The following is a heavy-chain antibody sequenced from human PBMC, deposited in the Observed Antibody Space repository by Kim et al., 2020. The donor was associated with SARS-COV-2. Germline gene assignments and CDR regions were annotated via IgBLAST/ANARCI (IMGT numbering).Heavy chain of an antibody. J-gene: IGHJ4*02. CDR1: GYTFTSYA. CDR2: INAGNGNT. CDR3: AREGIAVAGTGYYFDY. Sequence: ASVKVSCKASGYTFTSYAMHWVRQAPGQRLEWMGWINAGNGNTKYSQKFQGRVTITRDTSASTAYMELSSLRSEDTAVYYCAREGIAVAGTGYYFDYWGQGTLVTVSS. V-gene: IGHV1-3*01. D-gene: IGHD6-19*01.